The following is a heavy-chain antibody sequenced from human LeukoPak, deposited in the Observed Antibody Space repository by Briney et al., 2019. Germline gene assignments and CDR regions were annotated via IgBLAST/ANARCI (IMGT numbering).Heavy chain of an antibody. Sequence: ASVKVSCKASGYTFTSYDINWVRQATGQGLEWMGWMNPNSGNTGYAQKLQGRVTMTTDTSTSTAYMELSSLRSEDTAVYYCATSPRQWLVNFDYWGQGTLVTVSS. CDR2: MNPNSGNT. D-gene: IGHD6-19*01. V-gene: IGHV1-8*01. J-gene: IGHJ4*02. CDR3: ATSPRQWLVNFDY. CDR1: GYTFTSYD.